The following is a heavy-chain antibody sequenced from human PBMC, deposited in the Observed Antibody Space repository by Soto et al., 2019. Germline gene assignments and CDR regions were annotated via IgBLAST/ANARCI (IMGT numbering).Heavy chain of an antibody. J-gene: IGHJ4*02. CDR2: ISSDGGNK. CDR1: GFTFSSYG. V-gene: IGHV3-30*03. D-gene: IGHD3-22*01. Sequence: QVQLVESGGGVVQPGGSLRLSCAASGFTFSSYGMHWVRQAPGKGLEWVALISSDGGNKYYADCVKGRFTISRDNSKNTLFLQMNSLRAEDAAVYYCARDTYYYDTSGYYYANWGLGTLVTVSS. CDR3: ARDTYYYDTSGYYYAN.